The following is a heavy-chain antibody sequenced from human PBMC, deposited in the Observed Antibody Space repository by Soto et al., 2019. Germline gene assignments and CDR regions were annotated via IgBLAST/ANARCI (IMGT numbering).Heavy chain of an antibody. CDR3: VRDKITCRFDY. Sequence: QVQLQQWGAGLLKPSETLSLTCAVYGGSFSGYYWTWIRQPPGTGLEWIGEINHSGSTNYNPSLKSRVSISVDTAKNQFSLNLTSLTAEDTAVYYCVRDKITCRFDYWCQGTLVTVSS. V-gene: IGHV4-34*01. J-gene: IGHJ4*02. D-gene: IGHD3-10*01. CDR2: INHSGST. CDR1: GGSFSGYY.